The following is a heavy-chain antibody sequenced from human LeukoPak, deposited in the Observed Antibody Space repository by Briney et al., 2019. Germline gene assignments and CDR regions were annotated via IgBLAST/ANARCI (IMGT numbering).Heavy chain of an antibody. J-gene: IGHJ4*02. D-gene: IGHD1-26*01. V-gene: IGHV3-9*01. CDR1: GFTIDDYA. CDR2: ISWNSGSV. Sequence: GGSLRLSCAASGFTIDDYAMHWVRQAPGKGLEWVSGISWNSGSVSYADSVKGRFTISRDNAKNSLYLQMHSLRADDTALYYCVKAPYYSGSSLDYWGQGTLVTVSS. CDR3: VKAPYYSGSSLDY.